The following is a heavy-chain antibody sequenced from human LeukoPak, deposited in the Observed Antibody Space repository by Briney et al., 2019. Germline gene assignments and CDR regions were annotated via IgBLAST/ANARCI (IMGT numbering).Heavy chain of an antibody. CDR3: ARQTGYFRY. D-gene: IGHD3-10*01. Sequence: SETLSLTCTVSGGSIGSDYWSWIRQPPGKGLEWIGHIYYSGSTNYNPSLKSRVTISVDTSKNQFSLKLNSVTAADTAVYYCARQTGYFRYWGQGTLVAVSS. J-gene: IGHJ1*01. V-gene: IGHV4-59*08. CDR1: GGSIGSDY. CDR2: IYYSGST.